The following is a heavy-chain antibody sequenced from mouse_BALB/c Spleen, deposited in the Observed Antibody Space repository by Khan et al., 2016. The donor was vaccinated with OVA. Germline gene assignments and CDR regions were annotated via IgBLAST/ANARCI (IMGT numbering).Heavy chain of an antibody. J-gene: IGHJ2*01. Sequence: QMQLEESGTELAKPGASVKMSCKASGYTLTTYWMHWVKQRPGQGLEWIGYINPTSGYTDYNEKFKDKATLSADKSSSTAYMQLSSLTSEDSAVYYCARDRIDYWGQGTTLTVSS. V-gene: IGHV1-7*01. CDR1: GYTLTTYW. CDR2: INPTSGYT. CDR3: ARDRIDY.